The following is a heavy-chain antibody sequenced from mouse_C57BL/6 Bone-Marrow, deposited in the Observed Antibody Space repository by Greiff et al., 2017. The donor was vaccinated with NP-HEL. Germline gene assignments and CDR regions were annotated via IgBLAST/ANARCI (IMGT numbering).Heavy chain of an antibody. CDR1: GYTFTSYW. V-gene: IGHV1-5*01. J-gene: IGHJ3*01. D-gene: IGHD2-5*01. CDR3: TRVDSNGAWFAY. Sequence: VHVKQSGTVLARPGASVKMSCKTSGYTFTSYWMHWVKQRPGQGLEWIGAIYPGNSDTSYNQKFKGKAKLTAVTSASTAYMELSSLTNEDSAVYYCTRVDSNGAWFAYWGQGTLVTVSA. CDR2: IYPGNSDT.